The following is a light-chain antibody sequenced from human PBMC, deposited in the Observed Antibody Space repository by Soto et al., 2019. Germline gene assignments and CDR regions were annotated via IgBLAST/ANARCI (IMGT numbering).Light chain of an antibody. CDR3: QQYENFPYT. V-gene: IGKV1-33*01. CDR1: QDISNY. CDR2: ETS. Sequence: DIQMTQSPSSLSASVGDRVTITCQASQDISNYLNWYQQKPGKAPKLLIYETSNLATGVPSRFSGSGSGTDFTFTISRLQPEDIAAYYCQQYENFPYTFGQGTKLEIK. J-gene: IGKJ2*01.